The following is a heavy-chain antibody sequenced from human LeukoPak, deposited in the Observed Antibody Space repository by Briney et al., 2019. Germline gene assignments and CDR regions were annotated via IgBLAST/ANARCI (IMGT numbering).Heavy chain of an antibody. Sequence: PGGSLRLSCAASGFTFSSYWMSWVRQAPGKGLEWVANIKQDGSEKYYVDSVKGRFTISRDNAKNSLYLQMNSLRAEDTAVYYCAGGGGYYYYYYMDVWGKGTTVTVSS. D-gene: IGHD3-16*01. CDR1: GFTFSSYW. CDR3: AGGGGYYYYYYMDV. J-gene: IGHJ6*03. CDR2: IKQDGSEK. V-gene: IGHV3-7*01.